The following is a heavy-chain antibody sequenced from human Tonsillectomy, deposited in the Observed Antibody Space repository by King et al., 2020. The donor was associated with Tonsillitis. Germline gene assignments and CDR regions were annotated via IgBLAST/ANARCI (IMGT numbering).Heavy chain of an antibody. J-gene: IGHJ3*02. CDR2: ISSRSSYI. CDR1: GFTFSSYN. D-gene: IGHD4-23*01. Sequence: VQLVESGGGLVKPGGSLRLSCAASGFTFSSYNMNWVRQAPGKGLEWVSSISSRSSYIYYADSLKGRFTISRDNAKNSLYLQMNSLRAEDTAVYYCARAGGSNTPFDIWGQGTMVTVSS. CDR3: ARAGGSNTPFDI. V-gene: IGHV3-21*01.